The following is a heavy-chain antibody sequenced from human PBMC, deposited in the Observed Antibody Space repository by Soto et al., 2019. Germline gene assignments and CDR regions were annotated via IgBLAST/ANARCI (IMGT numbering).Heavy chain of an antibody. V-gene: IGHV3-30-3*01. D-gene: IGHD3-16*01. J-gene: IGHJ4*02. CDR2: ISSAGTFT. Sequence: QVQLVESGGGVVQPGTSLRLSCLVSGLPFSSHAMDWVRQAPGKGLEWLSIISSAGTFTYNAESVRGRFTISRDNSKNTLYLQMNNLRVEDTAVYYCVRVYVRQYDYWGQGT. CDR3: VRVYVRQYDY. CDR1: GLPFSSHA.